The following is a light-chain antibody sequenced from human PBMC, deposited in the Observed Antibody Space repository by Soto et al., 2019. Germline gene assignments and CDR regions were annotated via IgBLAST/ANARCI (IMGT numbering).Light chain of an antibody. Sequence: EIVLTQSPGTLSLSPGERATLSCRASQSVTSDFLAWYRQKPGQAPRLLIYSTSSRATGIPDRFSGSGSGTEFTLTISRLEPEDFAVYYCQQYGNSPWTFGQGTKVDNK. CDR3: QQYGNSPWT. CDR1: QSVTSDF. J-gene: IGKJ1*01. V-gene: IGKV3-20*01. CDR2: STS.